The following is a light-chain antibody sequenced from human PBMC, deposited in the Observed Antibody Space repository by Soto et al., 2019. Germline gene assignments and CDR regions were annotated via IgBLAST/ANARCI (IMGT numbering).Light chain of an antibody. CDR2: EVT. J-gene: IGLJ1*01. Sequence: QSALAQPASVSGSPGQSITISCTGTTSDIAGYNYVSWYQQHPGKAPKLLIYEVTSRASGVSHRFSGSKSGNTASLTISRLQAEDEAEYYCNSDTSASFYVFGTGTKLTVL. V-gene: IGLV2-14*01. CDR3: NSDTSASFYV. CDR1: TSDIAGYNY.